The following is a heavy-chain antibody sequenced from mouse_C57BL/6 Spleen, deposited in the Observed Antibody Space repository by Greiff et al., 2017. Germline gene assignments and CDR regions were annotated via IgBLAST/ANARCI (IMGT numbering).Heavy chain of an antibody. CDR3: ARREDYYYAMDY. J-gene: IGHJ4*01. CDR1: GYTFTSYW. V-gene: IGHV1-50*01. Sequence: QVQLQQPGAELVKPGASVKLSCKASGYTFTSYWMQWVKQRPGQGLEWIGEIDPSDSYTNYNQQFKGKATLTVDTSSSPAYMQLSSLTSEDSAVYDCARREDYYYAMDYWGQGTSVTVSS. CDR2: IDPSDSYT.